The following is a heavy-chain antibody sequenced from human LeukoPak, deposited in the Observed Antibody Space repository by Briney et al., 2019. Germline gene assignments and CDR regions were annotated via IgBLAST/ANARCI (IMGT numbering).Heavy chain of an antibody. CDR1: GFTFSDYY. D-gene: IGHD3-10*01. J-gene: IGHJ4*02. CDR3: ASGTYYYGSGYFDY. Sequence: GGSLRLSCAASGFTFSDYYMSWIRQAPGKGLEWVSYISSSSSCTNYADSVKGRFTISRDNAKNSLYLQMNSLRAEDTAVYYCASGTYYYGSGYFDYWGQGTLVTVPS. CDR2: ISSSSSCT. V-gene: IGHV3-11*06.